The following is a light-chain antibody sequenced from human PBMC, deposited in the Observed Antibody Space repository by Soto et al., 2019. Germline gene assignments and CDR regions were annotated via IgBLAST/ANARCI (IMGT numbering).Light chain of an antibody. V-gene: IGLV2-14*03. CDR2: EVS. J-gene: IGLJ1*01. CDR1: SSDLGAYKY. Sequence: QSALTQPASVSGSPGQSITISCAGTSSDLGAYKYVSWYQQHPDKAPKLILYEVSRRPSGVSNRFSGSKSDNTASLTISGLLAEDEADYSCSSYTNTSTLVFGTGTKVTVL. CDR3: SSYTNTSTLV.